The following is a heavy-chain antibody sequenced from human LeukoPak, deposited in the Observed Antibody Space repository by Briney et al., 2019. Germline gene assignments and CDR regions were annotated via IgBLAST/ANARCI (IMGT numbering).Heavy chain of an antibody. CDR2: INHNGNVN. J-gene: IGHJ4*02. D-gene: IGHD2-8*01. CDR3: ARTNGPSYYFDY. Sequence: PGGSLRLSCAASGFTFSSYWMNWARQAPGKGLEWVASINHNGNVNYYVDSVKGRFTISRDNAKNSLYLQMSNLRAEDTAVYYCARTNGPSYYFDYWGQGTLVTVSS. V-gene: IGHV3-7*03. CDR1: GFTFSSYW.